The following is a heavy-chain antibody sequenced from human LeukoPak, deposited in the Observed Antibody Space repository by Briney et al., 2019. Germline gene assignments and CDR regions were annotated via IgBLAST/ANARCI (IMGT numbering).Heavy chain of an antibody. J-gene: IGHJ3*02. Sequence: GGSLGLSCAASGFTFSSYAMSWVRQAPGKGLEWVSAISGSGGSTYYADSVKGRFTISRDNSKNTLYLQMNSLRSEDTAVYYCAYSSSWFRGHAFDIWGQGTMVTVSS. D-gene: IGHD6-13*01. CDR1: GFTFSSYA. CDR2: ISGSGGST. V-gene: IGHV3-23*01. CDR3: AYSSSWFRGHAFDI.